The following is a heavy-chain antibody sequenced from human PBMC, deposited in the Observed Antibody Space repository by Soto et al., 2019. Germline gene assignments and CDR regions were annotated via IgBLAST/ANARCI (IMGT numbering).Heavy chain of an antibody. Sequence: PSETLSLTCTVSGGSISSGGYYWSWIRQHPGKGLEWIGYIYYSGSTYYNPSLKSRVTISVDTSKNQFSLKLSSVTAADTAVYYCARDYGGNSGCFDPWGQGTLVTVSS. CDR2: IYYSGST. CDR1: GGSISSGGYY. D-gene: IGHD4-17*01. V-gene: IGHV4-31*03. CDR3: ARDYGGNSGCFDP. J-gene: IGHJ5*02.